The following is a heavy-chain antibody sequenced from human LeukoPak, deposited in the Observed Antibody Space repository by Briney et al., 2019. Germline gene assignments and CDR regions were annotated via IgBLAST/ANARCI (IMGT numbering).Heavy chain of an antibody. CDR1: GSTFTSYA. Sequence: PGGSRRPSCPASGSTFTSYAMSWVRQPPGKGLEWVSAISAIGGSTIYANSVKGRFTISRDNSKNTLYLQMNSLRAEDTAVYYCAKDRRSTAMVMLLWDYGGQGTLVTVSS. D-gene: IGHD5-18*01. J-gene: IGHJ4*02. CDR2: ISAIGGST. CDR3: AKDRRSTAMVMLLWDY. V-gene: IGHV3-23*01.